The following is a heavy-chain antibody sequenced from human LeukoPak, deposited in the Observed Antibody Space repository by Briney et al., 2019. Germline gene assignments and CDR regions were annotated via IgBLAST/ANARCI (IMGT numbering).Heavy chain of an antibody. CDR3: ARERLWFGELSLDP. CDR2: IWYDGSNK. CDR1: GFTFSSYG. Sequence: GGSLRLSCAASGFTFSSYGMHWVRQAPGKGLEWVAVIWYDGSNKYYADSVKGRFTISRDNSMNTLYLQMNSLRAEDTAVYYCARERLWFGELSLDPWGQGTLVTVSS. V-gene: IGHV3-33*01. D-gene: IGHD3-10*01. J-gene: IGHJ5*02.